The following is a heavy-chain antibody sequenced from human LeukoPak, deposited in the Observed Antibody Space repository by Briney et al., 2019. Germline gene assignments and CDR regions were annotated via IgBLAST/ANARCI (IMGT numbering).Heavy chain of an antibody. D-gene: IGHD3-10*01. Sequence: PGGSLRLSCAASGFTFSNYTMSWVRQAPGKGLEWVSAISHTSEYTYHADSVKGRFTISRDNSKNTLYLQMNSLRAEDTAMCYCAKGSSAGRPYYFDYWGQGTLVTVSS. CDR1: GFTFSNYT. J-gene: IGHJ4*02. CDR3: AKGSSAGRPYYFDY. CDR2: ISHTSEYT. V-gene: IGHV3-23*01.